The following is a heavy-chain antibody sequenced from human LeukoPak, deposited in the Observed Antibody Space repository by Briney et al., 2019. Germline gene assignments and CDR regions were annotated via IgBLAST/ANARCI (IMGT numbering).Heavy chain of an antibody. D-gene: IGHD2-15*01. J-gene: IGHJ4*02. CDR1: GYTFTSYA. Sequence: GASVKVSCKASGYTFTSYAMHWVRQAPGQRLEWTGWINAGNGNTKYSQKFQGRVTITRDTSASTAYMELSSLRSEDTAVYYCATTDPYCSGGSCHFDYWGQGTLVTVSS. CDR2: INAGNGNT. CDR3: ATTDPYCSGGSCHFDY. V-gene: IGHV1-3*01.